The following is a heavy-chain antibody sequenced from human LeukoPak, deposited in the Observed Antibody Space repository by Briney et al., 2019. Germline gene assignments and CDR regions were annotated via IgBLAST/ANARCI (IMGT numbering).Heavy chain of an antibody. J-gene: IGHJ4*02. CDR3: ARDVGVWQLVLLQ. D-gene: IGHD6-13*01. CDR2: ISYDGNNK. CDR1: GFTFSGYA. Sequence: GGSLRLSCAASGFTFSGYAMHWVRQAPGKGLEWVAIISYDGNNKYYADFMKGRFTISRDNSKNTLSLQMNYLRADDTAVYYCARDVGVWQLVLLQWGQGTLVTVSS. V-gene: IGHV3-30-3*01.